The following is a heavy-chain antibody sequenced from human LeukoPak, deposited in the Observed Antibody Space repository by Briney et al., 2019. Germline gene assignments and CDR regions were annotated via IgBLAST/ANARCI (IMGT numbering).Heavy chain of an antibody. CDR3: ASTTNLLAAAGANYYYYYMDV. J-gene: IGHJ6*03. CDR1: GGTFSSYA. Sequence: SVKVSCKASGGTFSSYAISWVRRAPGQGLEWMGGIIPIFGTANYAQKFQGRVTITTDESTSTAYMELSSLRSEDTAVYYCASTTNLLAAAGANYYYYYMDVWGKGTTVTVSS. CDR2: IIPIFGTA. D-gene: IGHD6-13*01. V-gene: IGHV1-69*05.